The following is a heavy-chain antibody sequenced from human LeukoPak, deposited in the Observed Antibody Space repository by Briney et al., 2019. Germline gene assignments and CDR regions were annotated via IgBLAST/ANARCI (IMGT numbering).Heavy chain of an antibody. V-gene: IGHV1-46*01. J-gene: IGHJ4*02. CDR3: ARAHLAVAGTGEWYFDY. Sequence: ASVKVSCKTSGYTFTNYYIHWVRQAPGQGLEWMGIINPSGGSTSYAQKFQGRVTMTRDTSTSTVYMELSSLRSEDTAVYYCARAHLAVAGTGEWYFDYWGQGTLVTVSS. CDR2: INPSGGST. CDR1: GYTFTNYY. D-gene: IGHD6-19*01.